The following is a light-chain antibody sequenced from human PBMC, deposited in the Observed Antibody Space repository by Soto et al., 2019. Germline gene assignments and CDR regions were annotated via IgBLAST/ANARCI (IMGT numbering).Light chain of an antibody. CDR3: QQYNSYSPT. J-gene: IGKJ1*01. CDR2: EAS. CDR1: QSISSW. V-gene: IGKV1-5*01. Sequence: IQITQPPPSLSSPLADRVTITLRASQSISSWLAWYQQKPGKAPKLLIYEASSLESGVPSRFSGSGSGTEFTLTISSLQPDDFATYYCQQYNSYSPTFGQGTKVDI.